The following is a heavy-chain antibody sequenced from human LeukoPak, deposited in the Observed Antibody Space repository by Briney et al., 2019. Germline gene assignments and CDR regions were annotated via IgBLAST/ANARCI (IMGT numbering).Heavy chain of an antibody. CDR1: GYTFTGYY. CDR3: ARDYGGYAFDI. J-gene: IGHJ3*02. CDR2: INPDTGGT. D-gene: IGHD4-23*01. V-gene: IGHV1-2*02. Sequence: ASVKVSCKASGYTFTGYYMHWVRQAPGQGLEWMGWINPDTGGTNYAQNFQGRVTMTRDTSISTAYMELSRLKSDDTAVYYCARDYGGYAFDIWGQGTMVTVSS.